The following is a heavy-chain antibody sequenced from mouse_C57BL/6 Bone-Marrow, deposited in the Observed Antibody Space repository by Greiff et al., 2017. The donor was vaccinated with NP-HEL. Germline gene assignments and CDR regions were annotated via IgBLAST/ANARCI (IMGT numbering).Heavy chain of an antibody. V-gene: IGHV2-9-1*01. J-gene: IGHJ3*01. CDR1: GFSLTSYA. CDR2: IWTGGGT. D-gene: IGHD2-1*01. Sequence: VKLQESGPGLVAPSQSLSITCTVSGFSLTSYAISWVRQPPGKGLEWLGVIWTGGGTNYNSALKSRLSILKDNSKSKVFLKMNRRQTDDTARYYCARNDYGNLPWFAYWGQGTLVTVSA. CDR3: ARNDYGNLPWFAY.